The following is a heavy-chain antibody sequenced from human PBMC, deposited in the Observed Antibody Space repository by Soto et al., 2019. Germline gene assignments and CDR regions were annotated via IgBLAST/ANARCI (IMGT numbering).Heavy chain of an antibody. CDR1: GGSISSGGYY. J-gene: IGHJ5*02. CDR2: IYYSGST. CDR3: AGGDGDYVGGWFDP. V-gene: IGHV4-31*03. Sequence: QVQLQESGPGLVKPSQTLSLTCTVSGGSISSGGYYWSWIRQHPGKGLEWIGYIYYSGSTYYNPSLTSRVTISGDTSKNQFSLNLSSVTAADTAVYYCAGGDGDYVGGWFDPWGQGTLVTVSS. D-gene: IGHD4-17*01.